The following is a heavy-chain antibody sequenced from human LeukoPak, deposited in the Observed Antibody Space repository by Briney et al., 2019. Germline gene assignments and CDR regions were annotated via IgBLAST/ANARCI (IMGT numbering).Heavy chain of an antibody. CDR1: GGSISSGSYY. J-gene: IGHJ4*02. D-gene: IGHD3-10*01. Sequence: SETLSLTCTVSGGSISSGSYYWSWIRQPAGKGLEWIGSIYYSGSTYYNPSLKSRVTISVDTSKNQFSLKLSSVTAADTAVYYCARTRYYYNSRSYGAPYYFDYWGQGTLVTVSS. CDR3: ARTRYYYNSRSYGAPYYFDY. V-gene: IGHV4-39*01. CDR2: IYYSGST.